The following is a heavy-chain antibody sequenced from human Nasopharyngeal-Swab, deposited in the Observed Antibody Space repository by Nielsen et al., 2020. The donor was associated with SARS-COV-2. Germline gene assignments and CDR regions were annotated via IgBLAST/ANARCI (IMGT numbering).Heavy chain of an antibody. CDR1: GFTFSSYL. Sequence: GGSLRLSCAASGFTFSSYLMSWVRQAPGKGLEWVANIKQDGSEKYYVDSVKGRFTISRDNAKNSLYLQMNSLRAEDTAVYYCARKNYFDYWGQGTLVTVSS. CDR2: IKQDGSEK. J-gene: IGHJ4*02. V-gene: IGHV3-7*01. CDR3: ARKNYFDY.